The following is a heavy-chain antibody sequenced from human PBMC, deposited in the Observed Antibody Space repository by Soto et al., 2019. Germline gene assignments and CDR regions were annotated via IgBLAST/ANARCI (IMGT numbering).Heavy chain of an antibody. CDR1: GGTFSSYA. D-gene: IGHD3-16*01. Sequence: GASVKVSCKASGGTFSSYAISWVRQAPGQGLEWMGGIIPIFGTANYAQKFQGRVTITADESTSTAYMELSSLRSEDTAVYYCARATGGRGTPPYYYYYGMDVWGQGTTVTVSS. CDR2: IIPIFGTA. V-gene: IGHV1-69*13. CDR3: ARATGGRGTPPYYYYYGMDV. J-gene: IGHJ6*02.